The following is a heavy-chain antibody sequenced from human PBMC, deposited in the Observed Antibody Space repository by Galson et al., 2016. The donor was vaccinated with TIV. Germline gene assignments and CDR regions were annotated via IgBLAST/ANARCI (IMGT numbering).Heavy chain of an antibody. Sequence: SLRLSCAASGFTFSTYAMNWVRQAPGKGLEWVSGIVGTGGTTYYADSVKGRFTISRDNSKNTLYLQMNSLRAEDTAVYYCAKRKNYGGDAFYLWGQGTLVTVSS. V-gene: IGHV3-23*01. J-gene: IGHJ3*01. D-gene: IGHD4-23*01. CDR2: IVGTGGTT. CDR3: AKRKNYGGDAFYL. CDR1: GFTFSTYA.